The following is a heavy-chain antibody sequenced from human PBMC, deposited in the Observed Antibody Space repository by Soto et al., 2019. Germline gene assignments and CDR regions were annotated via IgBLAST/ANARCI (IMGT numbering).Heavy chain of an antibody. D-gene: IGHD3-22*01. V-gene: IGHV3-23*01. CDR2: ISGSGGST. J-gene: IGHJ3*02. Sequence: PGGSLRLCCAASGFTFSSYAMSGVRQAPGKGLEWVSAISGSGGSTYYADSVKGRFTISRDNSKNTLYLQMNSLRAEDTAVYYCAKGDDKTVLGAFDIWGQGTMVTVSS. CDR3: AKGDDKTVLGAFDI. CDR1: GFTFSSYA.